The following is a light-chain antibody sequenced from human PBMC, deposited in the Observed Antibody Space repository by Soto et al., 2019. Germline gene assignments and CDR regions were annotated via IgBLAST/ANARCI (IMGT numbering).Light chain of an antibody. V-gene: IGKV3-15*01. CDR2: GAS. CDR3: QQYNNWPPWT. J-gene: IGKJ1*01. CDR1: QSVSVD. Sequence: EIVMTQSPATLSVSPGERVTLSCRASQSVSVDLAWYQQRPGQAPRLLIYGASTRATGIPVRFSGSGSGTEFSLTISSLQSEDFAFYYCQQYNNWPPWTFG.